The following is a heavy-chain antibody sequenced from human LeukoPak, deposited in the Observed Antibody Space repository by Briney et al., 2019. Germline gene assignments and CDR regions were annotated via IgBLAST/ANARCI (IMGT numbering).Heavy chain of an antibody. CDR1: GGSVSSGSYY. CDR3: ARVGSGYYLVD. V-gene: IGHV4-31*03. D-gene: IGHD3-22*01. Sequence: PSETLSLTCTVSGGSVSSGSYYWSWIRQHPGKGLEWIGYIYYSGSTYYNPSLKSRVTISVDTSKNQFSLKLSSVTAADTAVYYCARVGSGYYLVDWGQGTLVTVSS. CDR2: IYYSGST. J-gene: IGHJ4*02.